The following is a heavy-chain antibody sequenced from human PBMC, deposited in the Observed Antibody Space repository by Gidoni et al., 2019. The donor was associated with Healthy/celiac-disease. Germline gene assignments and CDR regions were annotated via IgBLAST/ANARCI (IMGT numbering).Heavy chain of an antibody. J-gene: IGHJ4*02. CDR3: KTQIAVAGWGNDD. CDR1: GFTFVDYG. CDR2: IRSKAYGGTT. V-gene: IGHV3-49*04. Sequence: EVQLVESGGGWVQPGRSLRLSCTDSGFTFVDYGMSWVGQAPGKGLECVGFIRSKAYGGTTESAASLKCRFTISRDDSKSIAYLQMNSLKTEDTAVYYCKTQIAVAGWGNDDWGQGTLVTVSS. D-gene: IGHD6-19*01.